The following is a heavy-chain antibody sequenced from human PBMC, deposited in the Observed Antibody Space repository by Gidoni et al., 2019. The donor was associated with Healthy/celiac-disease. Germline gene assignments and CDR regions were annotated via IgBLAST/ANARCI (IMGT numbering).Heavy chain of an antibody. CDR2: IWYDGSNK. Sequence: QVQLVESGGGVVQPGRSLSLSCAASGFPFRSYGMHWVRQAPGKGLEWVAVIWYDGSNKYYADSVKGRFTISRDNSKNTLYLQMNSLRAEDTAVYYCARDGGIAVAGDFDYWGQGTLVTVSS. D-gene: IGHD6-19*01. J-gene: IGHJ4*02. CDR1: GFPFRSYG. CDR3: ARDGGIAVAGDFDY. V-gene: IGHV3-33*01.